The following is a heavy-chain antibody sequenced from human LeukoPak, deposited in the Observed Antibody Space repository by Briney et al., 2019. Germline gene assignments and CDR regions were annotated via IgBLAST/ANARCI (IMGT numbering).Heavy chain of an antibody. D-gene: IGHD4-17*01. CDR3: ARVYGDYSHYYFDY. J-gene: IGHJ4*02. CDR2: ISSSSSYI. V-gene: IGHV3-21*01. CDR1: GFTFSSYS. Sequence: PGGSLSLSCAASGFTFSSYSMSWVRQAPGKGLEWVSSISSSSSYIYYADLVKGRFPISRDNAKNSLYLQMNSLRAEDTAVYYFARVYGDYSHYYFDYWGQGTLVTVSS.